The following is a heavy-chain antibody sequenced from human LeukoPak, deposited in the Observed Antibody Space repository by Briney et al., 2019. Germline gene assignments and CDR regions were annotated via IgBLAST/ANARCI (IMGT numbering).Heavy chain of an antibody. CDR2: IRYDGSNK. J-gene: IGHJ6*02. CDR3: AKVTYYYDSSSYHYCGMDV. CDR1: GFTFSSYG. Sequence: GGSLRLSCAASGFTFSSYGMHWVRQAPGKGLEWVAFIRYDGSNKYYADSVKGRFTISRDNSKNTLYLQMNSLRAEDTAVYYCAKVTYYYDSSSYHYCGMDVWGQGTTVTVSS. V-gene: IGHV3-30*02. D-gene: IGHD3-22*01.